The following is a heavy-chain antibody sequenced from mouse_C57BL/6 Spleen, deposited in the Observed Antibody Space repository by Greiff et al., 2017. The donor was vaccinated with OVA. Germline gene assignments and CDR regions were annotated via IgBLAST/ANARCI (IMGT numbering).Heavy chain of an antibody. Sequence: QVQLQQSGAELVKPGASVKLSCKASGYTFTEYTIHWVKQRSGQGLEWIGWFYPGSGSIKYNEKFKDKATLTADKSSSTVYMELSRLTSEDSAVYFCARHEVPLSYDYEIWFAYWGQGTLVTVSA. CDR2: FYPGSGSI. D-gene: IGHD2-4*01. V-gene: IGHV1-62-2*01. CDR1: GYTFTEYT. CDR3: ARHEVPLSYDYEIWFAY. J-gene: IGHJ3*01.